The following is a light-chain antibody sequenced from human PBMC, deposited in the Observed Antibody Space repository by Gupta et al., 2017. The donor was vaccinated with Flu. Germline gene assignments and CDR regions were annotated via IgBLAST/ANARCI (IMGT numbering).Light chain of an antibody. J-gene: IGLJ3*02. CDR3: SSYTSSSTLVV. CDR2: EVS. CDR1: SSDVGAYNY. V-gene: IGLV2-14*01. Sequence: QSALTQPASVSGSPGQSITISFTGTSSDVGAYNYVCSYQQHPDKAPKLMIYEVSSRPSGVPNRFSGSKSGNTASLTISGLQAEDEADYYCSSYTSSSTLVVFGGGTKLTVL.